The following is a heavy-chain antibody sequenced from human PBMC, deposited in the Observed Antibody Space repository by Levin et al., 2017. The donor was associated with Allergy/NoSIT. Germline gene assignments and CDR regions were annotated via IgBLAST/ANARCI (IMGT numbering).Heavy chain of an antibody. D-gene: IGHD3-16*01. CDR3: ARRYGWYLDL. CDR1: GYSFTAYW. Sequence: GGSLRLSCKGSGYSFTAYWIAWVRQMPGKGLEWMGIIYPGDSDTRYSPSFQGQVTISADQSISTAYLQWNRLKAADSAIYYCARRYGWYLDLWGRGTLVTVSA. V-gene: IGHV5-51*01. J-gene: IGHJ2*01. CDR2: IYPGDSDT.